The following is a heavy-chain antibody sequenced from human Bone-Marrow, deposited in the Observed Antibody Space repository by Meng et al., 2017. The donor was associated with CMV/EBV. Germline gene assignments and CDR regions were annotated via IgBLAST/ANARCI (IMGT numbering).Heavy chain of an antibody. D-gene: IGHD6-13*01. Sequence: SETLSLTCTVSGGSISSYYWSWIRQPPGKGLEWIGYIYYSGSTYYNPSIKSRVTISVDTSKNQFSLKLSSVTAADTAVYYCARDRIAAAGTHYYYYGMGVWGQGTTVTVSS. CDR3: ARDRIAAAGTHYYYYGMGV. CDR1: GGSISSYY. V-gene: IGHV4-59*12. CDR2: IYYSGST. J-gene: IGHJ6*02.